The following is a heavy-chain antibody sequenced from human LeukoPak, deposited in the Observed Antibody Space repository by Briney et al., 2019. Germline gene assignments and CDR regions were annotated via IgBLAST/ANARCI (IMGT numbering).Heavy chain of an antibody. CDR1: GYTFTGYY. D-gene: IGHD1-7*01. CDR2: INPNSGGT. Sequence: ASVKVSCKASGYTFTGYYMHWMRQAPGQGLEWMGWINPNSGGTNYAQKFQGGVTMTRDTSISTAYMELSRLRSDDTAVYYCARGVGDVDWNYGITYDAFDIWGQGTMVTVSS. V-gene: IGHV1-2*02. CDR3: ARGVGDVDWNYGITYDAFDI. J-gene: IGHJ3*02.